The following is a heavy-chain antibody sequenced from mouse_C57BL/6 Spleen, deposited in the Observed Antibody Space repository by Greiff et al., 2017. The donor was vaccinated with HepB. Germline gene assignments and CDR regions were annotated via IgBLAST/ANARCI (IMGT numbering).Heavy chain of an antibody. J-gene: IGHJ3*01. V-gene: IGHV5-4*01. Sequence: EVHLVESGGGLVKPGGSLKLSCAASGFTFSSYAMSWVRQTPEKRLEWVATISDGGSYTYYPDNVKGRFTISRDNAKNNLYLQRSHLKSEDTAMYYCARDGDYDWFAYWGQGTLVTVSA. D-gene: IGHD2-4*01. CDR2: ISDGGSYT. CDR3: ARDGDYDWFAY. CDR1: GFTFSSYA.